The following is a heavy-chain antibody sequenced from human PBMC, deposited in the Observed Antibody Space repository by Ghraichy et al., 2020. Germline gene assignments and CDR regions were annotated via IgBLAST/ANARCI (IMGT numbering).Heavy chain of an antibody. CDR3: TRYGSGSDYRDPLDY. Sequence: GESLNISCAASGFTFSSHAMNWVRQAPGKGPEWVSHIGPSSSTKYYADSVKGRFTISRDDAKNSLFLQMNSLRDEDTAVYYCTRYGSGSDYRDPLDYWGQGTLVTVSS. V-gene: IGHV3-48*02. CDR1: GFTFSSHA. CDR2: IGPSSSTK. J-gene: IGHJ4*02. D-gene: IGHD3-10*01.